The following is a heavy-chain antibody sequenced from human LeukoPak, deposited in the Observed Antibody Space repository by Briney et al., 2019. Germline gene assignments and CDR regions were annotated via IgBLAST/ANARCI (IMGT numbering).Heavy chain of an antibody. V-gene: IGHV3-30*03. CDR2: ISYDGSNK. CDR1: GFTFSSYW. J-gene: IGHJ1*01. Sequence: GGSLRLSCAASGFTFSSYWMSWVRQAPGKGLEWVAVISYDGSNKYYADSVKGRFTISRDNSKNTLYLQMNSLRADDTAVYYCASDIQHWGQGTLVTVSS. CDR3: ASDIQH.